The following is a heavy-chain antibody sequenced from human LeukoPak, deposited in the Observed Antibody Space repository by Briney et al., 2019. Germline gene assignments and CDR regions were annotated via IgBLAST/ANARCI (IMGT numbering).Heavy chain of an antibody. CDR2: ISGSGGTT. CDR3: AKVSSSNYYYYYYMDV. Sequence: GGSLRLSCAASGFTFSNYGMSWVRQAPGKGLEWVSAISGSGGTTYYADSVKGRFTISRDNSKNTLYLQMNSLRAEDTAVYYCAKVSSSNYYYYYYMDVWGKGTTVTVSS. V-gene: IGHV3-23*01. J-gene: IGHJ6*03. CDR1: GFTFSNYG. D-gene: IGHD4-11*01.